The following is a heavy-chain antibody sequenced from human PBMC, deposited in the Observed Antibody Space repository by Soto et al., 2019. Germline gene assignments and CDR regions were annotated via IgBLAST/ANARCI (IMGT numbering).Heavy chain of an antibody. CDR2: IKSQTDGGAT. V-gene: IGHV3-15*01. D-gene: IGHD5-12*01. Sequence: EVQLVESGGDLVQPGGSLRLSCTASGFTFSNTWMSWVRQAPGKGLEWVGRIKSQTDGGATDYTAPVKGRFTVSRDDSKNTLYLQMNSLQSDDTSVYYCTTDRRRGYGPQFDFWGQGPLVTVSS. CDR1: GFTFSNTW. CDR3: TTDRRRGYGPQFDF. J-gene: IGHJ4*02.